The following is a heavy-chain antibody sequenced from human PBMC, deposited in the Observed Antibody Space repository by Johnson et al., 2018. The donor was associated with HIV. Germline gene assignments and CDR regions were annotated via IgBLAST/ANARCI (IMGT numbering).Heavy chain of an antibody. J-gene: IGHJ3*02. V-gene: IGHV3-23*04. D-gene: IGHD5-24*01. Sequence: VQVVESGGGLVQPGGSLRLSCAASGFTFSSYAMSWVRQAPGKGLEWVSAISGSGGSTYYADSVKGRFTISRDNAKNSLYLQMNSLTAEDTALYYCARLRDGYNFDAFDIWGQGTMVTVSS. CDR3: ARLRDGYNFDAFDI. CDR1: GFTFSSYA. CDR2: ISGSGGST.